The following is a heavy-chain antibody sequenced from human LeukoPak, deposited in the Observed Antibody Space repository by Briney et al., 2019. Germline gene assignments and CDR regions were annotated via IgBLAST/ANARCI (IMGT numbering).Heavy chain of an antibody. D-gene: IGHD3-10*01. CDR2: IYYSGST. Sequence: PSETLSLTCTVSGGSISSYYWSWIRQPPGKGLEWIGYIYYSGSTKYNPSLTSRVTISVDTTKNQFSLNLSSVTAADTAVYYCASSMVRGVKKYYYYYYMDVWGKGTTVTVSS. CDR1: GGSISSYY. V-gene: IGHV4-59*01. J-gene: IGHJ6*03. CDR3: ASSMVRGVKKYYYYYYMDV.